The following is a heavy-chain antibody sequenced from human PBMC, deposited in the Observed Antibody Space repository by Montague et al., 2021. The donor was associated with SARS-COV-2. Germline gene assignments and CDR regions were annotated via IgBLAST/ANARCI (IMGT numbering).Heavy chain of an antibody. CDR3: AIRSGALDAFDI. CDR2: IFYTGST. V-gene: IGHV4-39*01. J-gene: IGHJ3*02. Sequence: SETLSLTCTVSGASISSGSYYWSWIRQPPGKGLEWIGNIFYTGSTYYNPSLKSRVTISVDTSKNQFSLRLSSVTAADTAVYYCAIRSGALDAFDIWGQGTVVTVSS. CDR1: GASISSGSYY. D-gene: IGHD4-17*01.